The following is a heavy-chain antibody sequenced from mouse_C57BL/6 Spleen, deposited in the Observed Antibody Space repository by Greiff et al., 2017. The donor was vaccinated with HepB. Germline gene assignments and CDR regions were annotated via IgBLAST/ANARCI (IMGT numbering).Heavy chain of an antibody. V-gene: IGHV1-4*01. CDR2: INPSSGYT. CDR3: ATSYYSKLDY. CDR1: GYTFTSYT. J-gene: IGHJ2*01. D-gene: IGHD2-5*01. Sequence: VKLQESGAELARPGASVKMSCKASGYTFTSYTMHWVKQRPGQGLEWIGYINPSSGYTKYNQKFKDKATLTADKSSSTAYMQLSSLTSEDSAVYYCATSYYSKLDYWGQGTTLTVSS.